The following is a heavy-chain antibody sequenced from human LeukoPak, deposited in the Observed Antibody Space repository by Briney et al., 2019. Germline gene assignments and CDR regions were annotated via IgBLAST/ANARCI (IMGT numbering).Heavy chain of an antibody. Sequence: GGSLRLSCAASGFTFSSYGMHWVRQAPGKGLEWVSSISSSSAYIFYSDSVKGRFTISRDNAQSSLYLQMNSLRAGDTAVYYCARQAVARPFDLWGQGTMVAVSS. CDR1: GFTFSSYG. J-gene: IGHJ3*01. V-gene: IGHV3-21*06. CDR3: ARQAVARPFDL. CDR2: ISSSSAYI.